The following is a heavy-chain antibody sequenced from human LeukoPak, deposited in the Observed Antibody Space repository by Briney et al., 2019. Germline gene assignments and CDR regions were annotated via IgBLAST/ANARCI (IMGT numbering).Heavy chain of an antibody. J-gene: IGHJ4*02. Sequence: GGSLRLSCAASGFTFSSYWMHWVRQAPGKGPVWVSSMNSDGSSTTYADSVKGRFTISRDNAKNTLYLQMNSLRVEDTAVHYCARGSKYSSSWYVDYWGQGTLVTVSS. CDR2: MNSDGSST. V-gene: IGHV3-74*01. CDR1: GFTFSSYW. D-gene: IGHD6-13*01. CDR3: ARGSKYSSSWYVDY.